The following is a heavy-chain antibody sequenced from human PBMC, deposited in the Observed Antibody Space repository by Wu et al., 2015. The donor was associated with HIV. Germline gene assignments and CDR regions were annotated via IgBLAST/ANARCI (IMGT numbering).Heavy chain of an antibody. CDR2: IIPIFGTA. J-gene: IGHJ6*03. CDR1: GGTFNSYV. D-gene: IGHD2-2*01. V-gene: IGHV1-69*01. CDR3: ALRGGXGVVVPGATYYYYYMDV. Sequence: QVQLVQSGAEVKKPGSSMKVSYKASGGTFNSYVISWVRQAPGQGLEWMGGIIPIFGTANFAQKFQGRLTIAADESTSTVYMELSSLRSEDTAVYYCALRGGXGVVVPGATYYYYYMDVWGKGTTVTVSS.